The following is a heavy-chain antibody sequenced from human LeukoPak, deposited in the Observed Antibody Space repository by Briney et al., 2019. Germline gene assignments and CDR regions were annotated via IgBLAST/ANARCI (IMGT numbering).Heavy chain of an antibody. J-gene: IGHJ6*03. Sequence: PSETLSLTCTVSGGSIDIYYWNWIRQPPGKGLEWIGFFYYSGSTNYNPSLKSRVTISVDTSKNQFSLKLSSVTAADTAVYYCARAPYGSATNNYYMDVWGKGTTVTVSS. CDR3: ARAPYGSATNNYYMDV. V-gene: IGHV4-59*01. D-gene: IGHD3-10*01. CDR2: FYYSGST. CDR1: GGSIDIYY.